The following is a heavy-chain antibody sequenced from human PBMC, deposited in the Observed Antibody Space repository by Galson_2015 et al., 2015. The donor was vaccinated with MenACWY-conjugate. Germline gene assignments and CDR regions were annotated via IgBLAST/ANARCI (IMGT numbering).Heavy chain of an antibody. Sequence: SVKVSCKASGYTFTGYYMHWVRQAPGQGLEWMGWINPNSGGTNYAQKFQGWVTMTRDTSISTAYMELSRLRSDDTAVYYCARGYYDILTGPFDPWGQGTLVTVSS. CDR3: ARGYYDILTGPFDP. V-gene: IGHV1-2*04. CDR1: GYTFTGYY. CDR2: INPNSGGT. J-gene: IGHJ5*02. D-gene: IGHD3-9*01.